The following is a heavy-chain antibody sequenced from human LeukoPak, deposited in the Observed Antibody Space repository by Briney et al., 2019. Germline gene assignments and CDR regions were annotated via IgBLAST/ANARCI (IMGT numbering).Heavy chain of an antibody. J-gene: IGHJ4*02. V-gene: IGHV3-48*04. CDR2: VSSSSSIT. Sequence: GGSLRLSCAASGFTFSSHNMSWVRQAPGKGLEWFSYVSSSSSITYYVDSVKGRFTISRDNAKNSLHLQMNSLRVEDTAVYYCAFGGGTTGLFDYWGQGTLVTVSS. CDR3: AFGGGTTGLFDY. CDR1: GFTFSSHN. D-gene: IGHD1-1*01.